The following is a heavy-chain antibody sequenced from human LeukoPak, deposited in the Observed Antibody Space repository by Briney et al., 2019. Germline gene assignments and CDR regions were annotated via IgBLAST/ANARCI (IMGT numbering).Heavy chain of an antibody. CDR1: GYTFTGYY. V-gene: IGHV1-2*06. J-gene: IGHJ4*02. Sequence: ASVKVSCKASGYTFTGYYMHWVRQAPGQGLEWMGRINPNSGGTNYAQKFQGRVTMTRDTSISTAYMELSSLRSDDTAVYYCARDVTVGYNSGWYDYWGQATLVTVSS. D-gene: IGHD6-19*01. CDR3: ARDVTVGYNSGWYDY. CDR2: INPNSGGT.